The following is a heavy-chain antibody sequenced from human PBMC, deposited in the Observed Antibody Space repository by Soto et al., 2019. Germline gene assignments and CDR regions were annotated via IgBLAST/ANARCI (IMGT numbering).Heavy chain of an antibody. V-gene: IGHV4-59*08. J-gene: IGHJ4*02. CDR1: GGSISSYY. CDR3: ARRYGDCFDY. CDR2: IYYSGST. D-gene: IGHD4-17*01. Sequence: SETLSLTCTVSGGSISSYYWSWIRQPPGKGLVWIGYIYYSGSTNYNPSLKSRVTISVDTSKNQFSLKLNSVTAADTAVYYCARRYGDCFDYWGQGTLVTVSS.